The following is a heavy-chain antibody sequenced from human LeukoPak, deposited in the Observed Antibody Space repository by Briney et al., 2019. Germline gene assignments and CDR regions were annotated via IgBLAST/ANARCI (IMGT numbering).Heavy chain of an antibody. CDR1: GGSISSSSYY. Sequence: NTSETLSLTCTVSGGSISSSSYYWGWIRQPPGKGLEWIGSIYYSGSTYYNPSLKSRVTISVDTSKNQFSLKLSSVTAADTAVYYCASSGWYWGQYYFDYWGQGTLVTVSS. CDR2: IYYSGST. V-gene: IGHV4-39*01. J-gene: IGHJ4*02. D-gene: IGHD6-19*01. CDR3: ASSGWYWGQYYFDY.